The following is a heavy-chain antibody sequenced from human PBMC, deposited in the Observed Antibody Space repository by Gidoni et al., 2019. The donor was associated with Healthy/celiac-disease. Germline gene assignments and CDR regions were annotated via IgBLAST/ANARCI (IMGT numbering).Heavy chain of an antibody. CDR1: GGSISSGDYD. D-gene: IGHD3-22*01. Sequence: QVQLQESGPGLVKPSQPLSLTCTVSGGSISSGDYDWSWIRKPPGKGLEWIGYIYYSGSTYYNPSLKSRVTRSVDTSKNQFSLKLSSVTAADTAVYYCARDPWGYYYDSSLWGQGTLVTVSS. V-gene: IGHV4-30-4*01. CDR2: IYYSGST. J-gene: IGHJ4*02. CDR3: ARDPWGYYYDSSL.